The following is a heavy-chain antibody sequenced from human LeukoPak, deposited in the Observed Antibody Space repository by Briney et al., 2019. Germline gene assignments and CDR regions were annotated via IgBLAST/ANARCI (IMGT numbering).Heavy chain of an antibody. V-gene: IGHV1-69*06. Sequence: SVKVSCKASGGTFSSYAISWVRQAPGQGLEWMGGIIPIFGTANYAQKFQGRVTITADKSTSTAYMELSSLRSEDTAVYYCARGVAQYSSGWYGAKNGYYFDYWGQGTLVTVSS. J-gene: IGHJ4*02. CDR2: IIPIFGTA. CDR1: GGTFSSYA. CDR3: ARGVAQYSSGWYGAKNGYYFDY. D-gene: IGHD6-19*01.